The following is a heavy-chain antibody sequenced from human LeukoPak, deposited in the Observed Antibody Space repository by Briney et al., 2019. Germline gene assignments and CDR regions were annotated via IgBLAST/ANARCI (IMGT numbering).Heavy chain of an antibody. V-gene: IGHV3-30-3*01. CDR3: TRVSVAHTYYFDSSGYPPYFDY. J-gene: IGHJ4*02. CDR1: GFSFSNYT. D-gene: IGHD3-22*01. Sequence: GKSLRLSCAASGFSFSNYTMHWVRQAPGKGLEWVAVISYDGSNIFYADSVKGRFTISRDNSKNTLYLQMNSLRAEDTAVYYCTRVSVAHTYYFDSSGYPPYFDYWGQGTLVTVSS. CDR2: ISYDGSNI.